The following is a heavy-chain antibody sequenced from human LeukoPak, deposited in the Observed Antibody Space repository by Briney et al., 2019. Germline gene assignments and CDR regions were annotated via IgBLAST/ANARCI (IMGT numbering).Heavy chain of an antibody. CDR1: GFTFSDYF. D-gene: IGHD3-9*01. CDR2: ISVTSIYT. J-gene: IGHJ3*02. CDR3: ARTSDRLAHGAFDI. V-gene: IGHV3-11*03. Sequence: PGGSLRLSCAASGFTFSDYFMNWIRQAPGKGLEWVSYISVTSIYTNYADSVTGRFTISRDNAKNSLFLQMNSLRVEDTAIYFCARTSDRLAHGAFDIWGHGTMVTVSS.